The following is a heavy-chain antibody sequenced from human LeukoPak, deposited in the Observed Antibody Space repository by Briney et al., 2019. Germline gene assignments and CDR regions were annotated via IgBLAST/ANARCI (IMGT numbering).Heavy chain of an antibody. CDR1: GFTFSSQE. J-gene: IGHJ4*02. V-gene: IGHV3-48*03. CDR2: ISSSGSTI. Sequence: PGGSLRLSCAASGFTFSSQEMNWVRQAPGKGLEWVSYISSSGSTIYYADSVKGRFTISRDNAKNSLYLQMSSLRAEDTTVYYCARNTYYGSWKFDYWGQGTLVTVSS. D-gene: IGHD3-10*01. CDR3: ARNTYYGSWKFDY.